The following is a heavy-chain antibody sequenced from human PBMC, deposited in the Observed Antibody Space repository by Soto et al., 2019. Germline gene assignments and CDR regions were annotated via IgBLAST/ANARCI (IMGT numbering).Heavy chain of an antibody. CDR2: ISYDGSNK. D-gene: IGHD3-22*01. V-gene: IGHV3-30-3*01. J-gene: IGHJ4*02. CDR3: ASSQYYYDSSGYREGYFDY. CDR1: GFTFSSYA. Sequence: GGSLRLSCAASGFTFSSYAMHWVRQAPGKGLEWVAVISYDGSNKYYADSVKGRFTISRDNSKNTLYLQMNSLRAEDTAVYYCASSQYYYDSSGYREGYFDYWGQGTLVTVSS.